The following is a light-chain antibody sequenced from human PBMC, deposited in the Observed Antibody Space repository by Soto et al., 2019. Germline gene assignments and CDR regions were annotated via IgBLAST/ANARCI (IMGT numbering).Light chain of an antibody. CDR3: AAWDDSLKGPV. V-gene: IGLV1-44*01. CDR1: SSNIGSNT. Sequence: QSVLTRPPSASGTPGQRVTISCSGSSSNIGSNTVNWYQQLPGTAPKLLIYSNAQRPSGVPDRFSGSKSGTSASLAISGLQSEDEADYYCAAWDDSLKGPVFGGGTKLTVL. J-gene: IGLJ2*01. CDR2: SNA.